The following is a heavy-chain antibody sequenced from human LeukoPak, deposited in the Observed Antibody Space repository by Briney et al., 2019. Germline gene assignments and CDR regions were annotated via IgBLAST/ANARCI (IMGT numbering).Heavy chain of an antibody. V-gene: IGHV3-23*01. J-gene: IGHJ4*02. CDR2: ITANTRGSIT. D-gene: IGHD2/OR15-2a*01. Sequence: GGSLRLSCVTSGFSFSTYDMGWVRQAPGKGLEWVSGITANTRGSITYYADSVKGRFTISRDSSKDTLYLQMNSLRAEDTAVYFCARGGYFSFDYWGQGTLVTVSS. CDR1: GFSFSTYD. CDR3: ARGGYFSFDY.